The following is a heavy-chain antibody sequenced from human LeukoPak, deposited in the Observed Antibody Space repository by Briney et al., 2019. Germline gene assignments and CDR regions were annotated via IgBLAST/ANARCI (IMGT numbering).Heavy chain of an antibody. CDR2: IYTSGST. CDR1: GGSIGTGSYY. D-gene: IGHD3-16*01. CDR3: ARCLGGRCDYFDY. J-gene: IGHJ4*02. V-gene: IGHV4-61*02. Sequence: SETLSLTCTVSGGSIGTGSYYCSWIRQPAGKGLEWIGRIYTSGSTNYNPSLKSRVTISVDTSKNQFSLRLSSVTASDTAVYYCARCLGGRCDYFDYWGQGALVTVSS.